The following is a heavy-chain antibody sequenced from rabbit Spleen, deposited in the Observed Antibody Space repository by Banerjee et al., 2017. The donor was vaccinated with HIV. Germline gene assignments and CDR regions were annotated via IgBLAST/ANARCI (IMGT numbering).Heavy chain of an antibody. D-gene: IGHD1-1*01. J-gene: IGHJ4*01. CDR2: IYGGSSGST. CDR1: GFTISGGYY. V-gene: IGHV1S40*01. CDR3: ARDDGGVGGYHPSL. Sequence: QSLEESGGDLVKPGASLTLTCKASGFTISGGYYMCWVRQAPGKGLEWIACIYGGSSGSTYYASWAKGRFTISKTSSTTMTLQMTSLTAADTATYFCARDDGGVGGYHPSLWGPGTLVTVS.